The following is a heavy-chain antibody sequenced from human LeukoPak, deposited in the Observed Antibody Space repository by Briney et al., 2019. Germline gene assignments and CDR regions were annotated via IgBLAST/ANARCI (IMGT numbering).Heavy chain of an antibody. Sequence: SETLSLTCAVYGGSFSGYYWSWIRQPPGKGLEWIGEINHSGSTNYNPSLKSRVTISVDTSKNQFSLKLGSVTAADTAVYYCARDDSYCSGGSCRNPYGMDVWGQGTTVTVSS. J-gene: IGHJ6*02. CDR3: ARDDSYCSGGSCRNPYGMDV. CDR2: INHSGST. D-gene: IGHD2-15*01. V-gene: IGHV4-34*01. CDR1: GGSFSGYY.